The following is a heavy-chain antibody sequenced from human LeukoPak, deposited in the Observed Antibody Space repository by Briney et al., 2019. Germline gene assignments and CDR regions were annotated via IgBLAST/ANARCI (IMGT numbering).Heavy chain of an antibody. J-gene: IGHJ4*02. D-gene: IGHD5-24*01. V-gene: IGHV4-59*01. CDR3: ARSPGADGSQWDLSGYDY. Sequence: SETLSLTCTVSDGSSSSSSWNWIRQPPGKGLEWIGYIYYSGSTKYNPSLESRVTISVDTSKNQFSLTVISVTAADTAVYYCARSPGADGSQWDLSGYDYWGQGTLVTVSS. CDR1: DGSSSSSS. CDR2: IYYSGST.